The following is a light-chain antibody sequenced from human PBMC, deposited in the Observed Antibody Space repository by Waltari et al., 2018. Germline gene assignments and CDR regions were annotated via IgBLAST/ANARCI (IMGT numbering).Light chain of an antibody. Sequence: EIVLTQSPGTLSLSPGERATLSCRASQSVGKFLAWHQKKPGQAPRLLIYDASSRATGIPDRFSGSGFGTDFSLTISRLEPEDFAVYYCQHYVRLPVSFGQGTKVGIK. CDR3: QHYVRLPVS. J-gene: IGKJ1*01. CDR1: QSVGKF. CDR2: DAS. V-gene: IGKV3-20*01.